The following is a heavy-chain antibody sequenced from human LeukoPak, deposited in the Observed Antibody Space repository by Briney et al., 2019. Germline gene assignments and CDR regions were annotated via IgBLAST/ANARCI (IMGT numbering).Heavy chain of an antibody. Sequence: TGGSLTLFCAASGFTFDDYGMSWVRDSRGKGLEGVSDIYWYGGSTGYAGSVKGRFIISRDKDKNYLYLQMNSMRAEDTALYYCARGSWFGESPYEYMDVWGKGTTVTVSS. CDR3: ARGSWFGESPYEYMDV. D-gene: IGHD3-10*01. CDR1: GFTFDDYG. CDR2: IYWYGGST. J-gene: IGHJ6*03. V-gene: IGHV3-20*04.